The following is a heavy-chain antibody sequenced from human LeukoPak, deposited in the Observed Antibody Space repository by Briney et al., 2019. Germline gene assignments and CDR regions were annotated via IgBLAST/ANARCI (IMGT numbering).Heavy chain of an antibody. CDR2: ISNTGGNS. J-gene: IGHJ4*02. CDR1: GLTFSNYA. D-gene: IGHD5-12*01. CDR3: AKARYSGYLGGHFDS. Sequence: AGGSLRLSCTASGLTFSNYAMSWVRQAPGKGLEWVSGISNTGGNSYHADSVKGRFTISRDNSKNTLHLQMHSLRAEDTAVYYCAKARYSGYLGGHFDSWGQGTLVTVSS. V-gene: IGHV3-23*01.